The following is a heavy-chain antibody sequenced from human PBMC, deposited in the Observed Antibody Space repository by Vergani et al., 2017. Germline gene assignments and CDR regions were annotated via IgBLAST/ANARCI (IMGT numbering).Heavy chain of an antibody. V-gene: IGHV3-48*04. Sequence: EVQLVESGGGLVQPGGSLRLSCAASGFTFSSYSMNWVRQAPGKGLEWVSYISSSSSYTNYADSVKGRFTISRDNAKNSLYLQMNSLRAEDTAVYYCARSSASGGGDRRILQHWGQGTLVTVSS. J-gene: IGHJ1*01. D-gene: IGHD2-21*01. CDR3: ARSSASGGGDRRILQH. CDR2: ISSSSSYT. CDR1: GFTFSSYS.